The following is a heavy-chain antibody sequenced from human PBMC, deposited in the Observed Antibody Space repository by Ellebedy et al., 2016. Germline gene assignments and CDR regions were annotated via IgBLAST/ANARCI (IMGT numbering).Heavy chain of an antibody. CDR2: VFHTGTT. Sequence: SETLSLTCNVSGGSVSSDYWNWIRRPPGKGLEWIGYVFHTGTTNYNPSLKSRVTMSVDTSKSQFSLRLTSVTAADTAVYYCAREYLASSLFQHWGQGTLVTVSS. V-gene: IGHV4-59*02. J-gene: IGHJ1*01. CDR1: GGSVSSDY. CDR3: AREYLASSLFQH. D-gene: IGHD2-8*01.